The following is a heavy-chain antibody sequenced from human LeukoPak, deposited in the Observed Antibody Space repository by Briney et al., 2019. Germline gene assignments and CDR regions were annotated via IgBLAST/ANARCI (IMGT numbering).Heavy chain of an antibody. J-gene: IGHJ4*02. V-gene: IGHV4-59*01. CDR3: ARGTLHDSSGQTFDY. Sequence: SETLSLTCTVSGGSISSYYWSWIRQPPGKGLEWIGYIYYSGSTNYNPSLKSRVTISVDTSKNQFSLKLSSVTAADTAVYYCARGTLHDSSGQTFDYWGQGTLVTVSS. D-gene: IGHD3-22*01. CDR2: IYYSGST. CDR1: GGSISSYY.